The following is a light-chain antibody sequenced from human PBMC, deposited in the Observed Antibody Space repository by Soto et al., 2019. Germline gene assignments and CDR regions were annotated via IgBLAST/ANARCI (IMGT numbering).Light chain of an antibody. Sequence: EIVLTQSPGTLSLSPGQRATLSCRASQSVTSTYLAWYQQKPGQAPKLLIYVASSRATGIPDRFSGSGSGTDFTLIISRLEPEDFAVYYCHQYSRSPLSFGGGTRVEL. CDR2: VAS. CDR3: HQYSRSPLS. V-gene: IGKV3-20*01. CDR1: QSVTSTY. J-gene: IGKJ4*01.